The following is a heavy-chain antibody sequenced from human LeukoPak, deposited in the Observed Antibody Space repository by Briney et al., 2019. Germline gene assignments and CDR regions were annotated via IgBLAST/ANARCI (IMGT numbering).Heavy chain of an antibody. Sequence: PSETLSLTCTVSGGSISSYYWSWIRQPPGKGLEWIGHIYYSGSTNYNPSLKSRVTISVDTSKNQFSLKLSSVTAADTAVYYCARTDTAMEGGYYFDYWGQGTLVTVSS. CDR1: GGSISSYY. V-gene: IGHV4-59*08. CDR3: ARTDTAMEGGYYFDY. CDR2: IYYSGST. J-gene: IGHJ4*02. D-gene: IGHD5-18*01.